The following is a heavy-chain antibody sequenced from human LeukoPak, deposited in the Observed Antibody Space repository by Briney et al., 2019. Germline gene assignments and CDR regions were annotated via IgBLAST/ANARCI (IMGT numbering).Heavy chain of an antibody. CDR1: GGSISGYY. D-gene: IGHD5-18*01. J-gene: IGHJ4*02. CDR2: IYYSGST. Sequence: SETLSFTCTGSGGSISGYYWSWIRQPPGKGREGLGNIYYSGSTNYNPSLRSLVTISVNTSKKQFSLKLSSVAAADTAVYYCARVWEDTAMVIDYWGQGTLGTVSS. CDR3: ARVWEDTAMVIDY. V-gene: IGHV4-59*01.